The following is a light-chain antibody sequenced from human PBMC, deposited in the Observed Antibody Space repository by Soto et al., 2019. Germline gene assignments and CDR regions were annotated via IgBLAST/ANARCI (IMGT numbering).Light chain of an antibody. CDR2: EAS. V-gene: IGKV1-39*01. CDR3: LQTYTVPRT. J-gene: IGKJ2*01. CDR1: QSISTS. Sequence: IQMTQSPSSLSASVGDRVPITCLAIQSISTSLCWFQQKPGRAPKLLISEASTLQSGVPARFSGSGFGTDFTLTISSLQPEDFAAYYCLQTYTVPRTFGQGPNLDIK.